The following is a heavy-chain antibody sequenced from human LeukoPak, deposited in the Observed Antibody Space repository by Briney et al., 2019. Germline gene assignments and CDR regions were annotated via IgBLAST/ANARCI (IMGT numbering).Heavy chain of an antibody. Sequence: GGSLRLSCTASGFTFSSFWMTWVRQAPGKGLEWVANIKQDGGEKYYVDSVKGRFTISRDNAKNSLYLQMNNLRAEDTAVYYCASEPWYSGSYLGLDIWGQGTMVTVSS. CDR2: IKQDGGEK. CDR3: ASEPWYSGSYLGLDI. CDR1: GFTFSSFW. J-gene: IGHJ3*02. V-gene: IGHV3-7*03. D-gene: IGHD1-26*01.